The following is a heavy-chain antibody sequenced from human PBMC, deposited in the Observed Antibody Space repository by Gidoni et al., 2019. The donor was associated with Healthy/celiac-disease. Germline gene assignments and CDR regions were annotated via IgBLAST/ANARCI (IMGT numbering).Heavy chain of an antibody. J-gene: IGHJ6*02. CDR1: GFPVSTYS. CDR2: IYSGGST. CDR3: ARDLRGYSGYDYVGDYYYGMDV. V-gene: IGHV3-66*01. Sequence: EVQLVESGGGLVHPGGSLRLSCAASGFPVSTYSRAWARQAPGKGLEWVSVIYSGGSTYYADSVKGRFTISRDNSKNTLYLQMNSLRAEDTAVYYCARDLRGYSGYDYVGDYYYGMDVWGQGTTVTVSS. D-gene: IGHD5-12*01.